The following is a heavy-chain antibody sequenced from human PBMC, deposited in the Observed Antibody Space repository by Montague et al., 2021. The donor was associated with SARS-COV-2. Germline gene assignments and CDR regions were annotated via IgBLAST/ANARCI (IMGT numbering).Heavy chain of an antibody. CDR3: ARRVTGTTVHYYYYGMDV. Sequence: SETLSLTCTVSGGSISSNSYYWGWIRQPPGKGLEWIGSIYYSGSTYYNPSLKSRVTISVDTSKNQFSLKLSSVTAADTAVYYCARRVTGTTVHYYYYGMDVWGQGTTVTVSS. J-gene: IGHJ6*02. CDR1: GGSISSNSYY. D-gene: IGHD1-20*01. V-gene: IGHV4-39*01. CDR2: IYYSGST.